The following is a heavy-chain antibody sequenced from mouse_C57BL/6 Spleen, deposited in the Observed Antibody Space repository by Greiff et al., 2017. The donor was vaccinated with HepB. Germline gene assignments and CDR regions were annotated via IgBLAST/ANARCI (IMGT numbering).Heavy chain of an antibody. CDR1: GYAFSSSW. Sequence: QVQLQQSGPELVKPGASVKISCKASGYAFSSSWMNWVKQRPGKGLEWIGRIYPGDRDTNYNGKFKGKATLTADKSSSTAYMQLSSLTSEDSAVYFCAPLITTVVAYYFDYWGQGTTLTVSS. V-gene: IGHV1-82*01. CDR2: IYPGDRDT. J-gene: IGHJ2*01. CDR3: APLITTVVAYYFDY. D-gene: IGHD1-1*01.